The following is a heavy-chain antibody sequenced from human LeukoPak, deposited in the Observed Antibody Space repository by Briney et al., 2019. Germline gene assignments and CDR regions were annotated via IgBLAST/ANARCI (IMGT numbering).Heavy chain of an antibody. CDR1: GGTFSTDA. D-gene: IGHD2-2*01. J-gene: IGHJ6*02. CDR2: IIPVFGTT. CDR3: ARAYCSSTSCYRSHGFWNYYYGMDV. V-gene: IGHV1-69*06. Sequence: EASVKVSCKASGGTFSTDALAWVRQVPGQGPEWMGRIIPVFGTTNYAETFQGRVTITADISTSTVYMQLSSLRSEDTAVYYCARAYCSSTSCYRSHGFWNYYYGMDVWGQGTTVTVSS.